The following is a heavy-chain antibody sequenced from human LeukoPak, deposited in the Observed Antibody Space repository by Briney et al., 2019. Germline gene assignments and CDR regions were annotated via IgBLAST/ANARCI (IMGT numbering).Heavy chain of an antibody. CDR2: INQDGSEK. D-gene: IGHD2-8*01. V-gene: IGHV3-7*05. CDR3: ARGPLRTDVY. CDR1: GFTFSSYG. J-gene: IGHJ4*02. Sequence: PGRSLRLSCAASGFTFSSYGMHWVRQAPEKGLEWVANINQDGSEKYYVDSVKGRFTISRDNAKNSLYLQMNSLRAEDTAVYYCARGPLRTDVYWGQGTLITVSS.